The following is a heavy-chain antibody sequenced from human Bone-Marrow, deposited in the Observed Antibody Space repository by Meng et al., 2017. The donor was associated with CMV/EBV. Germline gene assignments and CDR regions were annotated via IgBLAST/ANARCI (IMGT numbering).Heavy chain of an antibody. Sequence: SETLSLTCAVYGGSFSGYYWSWIRQPPGKGLEWIGEIYHSGSTNYNPSLKSRVTISVDKSKNQFSLKLSSVTAADTAVYYCARDQGQYCSGGSCYDAYGMDVWGQGTTVTVSS. CDR3: ARDQGQYCSGGSCYDAYGMDV. CDR1: GGSFSGYY. J-gene: IGHJ6*02. D-gene: IGHD2-15*01. V-gene: IGHV4-34*01. CDR2: IYHSGST.